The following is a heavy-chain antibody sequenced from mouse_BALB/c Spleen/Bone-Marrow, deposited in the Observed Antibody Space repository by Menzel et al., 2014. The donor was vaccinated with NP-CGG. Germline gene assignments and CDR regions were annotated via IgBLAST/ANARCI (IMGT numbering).Heavy chain of an antibody. CDR2: ISSGGGST. Sequence: EVQLVESGGGLVKPGGSLKLSCAASGFAFSSYDMSWVRQTPEKRLEWVAYISSGGGSTYYPDTVKGRFTISRDNAKNTPYLQMSSLKSEDTAMYYCARQGAYYGNYKYFDVWGAGTTVTVSS. D-gene: IGHD2-10*01. J-gene: IGHJ1*01. V-gene: IGHV5-12-1*01. CDR3: ARQGAYYGNYKYFDV. CDR1: GFAFSSYD.